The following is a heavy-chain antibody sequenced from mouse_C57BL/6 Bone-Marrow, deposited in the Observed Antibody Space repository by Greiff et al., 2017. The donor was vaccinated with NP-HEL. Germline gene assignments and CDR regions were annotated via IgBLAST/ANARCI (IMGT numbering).Heavy chain of an antibody. Sequence: DVMLVESGGRLVKPGGFLKLSCAASGFTFSSYAMSWVRQTPEKRLEWVATISDGGSYTYYPDNVKGRFTIFRDNAKNNLYLQMSHLKSEDTAMYYCARLIYSDYWGQGTTLTVSS. CDR3: ARLIYSDY. CDR1: GFTFSSYA. J-gene: IGHJ2*01. CDR2: ISDGGSYT. V-gene: IGHV5-4*03.